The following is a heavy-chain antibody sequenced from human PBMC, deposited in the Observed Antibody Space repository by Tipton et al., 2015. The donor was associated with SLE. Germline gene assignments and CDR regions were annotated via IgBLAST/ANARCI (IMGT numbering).Heavy chain of an antibody. J-gene: IGHJ5*01. CDR2: ISSSGSMI. CDR1: GFTFSDYY. CDR3: ARGSHRRTGRVGATSS. Sequence: GSLRLSCAASGFTFSDYYMNWIRQAPGKGLEWVAYISSSGSMIYYADSVKGRFTISRDNAKNSLFLHMNSLRAEDTAVYFCARGSHRRTGRVGATSSWGRGTQVTVSS. V-gene: IGHV3-11*01. D-gene: IGHD1-26*01.